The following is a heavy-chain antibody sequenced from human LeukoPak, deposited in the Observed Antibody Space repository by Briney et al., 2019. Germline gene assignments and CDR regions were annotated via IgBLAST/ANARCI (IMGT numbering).Heavy chain of an antibody. D-gene: IGHD2-2*01. CDR3: AKRASEGCSSTSCSTMDV. CDR2: ISGSGGST. J-gene: IGHJ6*03. CDR1: GFTFSSYS. Sequence: PGGSLRLSCAASGFTFSSYSMNWVRQAPGKGLEWVSAISGSGGSTYYADSVKGRFTISRDNSKSTLYLQMNSLRAEDTAVYYCAKRASEGCSSTSCSTMDVWGKGTTVTVSS. V-gene: IGHV3-23*01.